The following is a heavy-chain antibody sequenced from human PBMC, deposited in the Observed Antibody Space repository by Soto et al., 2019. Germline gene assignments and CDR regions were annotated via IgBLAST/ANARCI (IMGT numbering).Heavy chain of an antibody. CDR2: IYYSGST. D-gene: IGHD4-17*01. CDR3: SRSPEATVTAFDY. Sequence: QVQLQESGPGLVKPSQTLSLTCTVSGGSISSGGYYWSWIRQHPGKGLEWIGYIYYSGSTYYNPSLKRRVTISVEPAKNQYSLKLTSVTAADTAVYYCSRSPEATVTAFDYWGQGTLVTVSS. CDR1: GGSISSGGYY. J-gene: IGHJ4*02. V-gene: IGHV4-31*03.